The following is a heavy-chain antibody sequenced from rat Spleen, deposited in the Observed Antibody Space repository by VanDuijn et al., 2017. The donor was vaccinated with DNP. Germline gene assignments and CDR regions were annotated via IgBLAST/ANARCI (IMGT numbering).Heavy chain of an antibody. CDR3: ATQGLGY. V-gene: IGHV5-7*01. J-gene: IGHJ3*01. CDR2: ISYDGSRT. Sequence: EVQLVESGGGLVQPGRSMKLSCGASGFIFSDYAMAWVRQSPKMGLEWVAYISYDGSRTYYRDSVKGRFTISRDNAKNTLYLQMDSLRSEDTATYYCATQGLGYWGQGTLVTVSS. CDR1: GFIFSDYA.